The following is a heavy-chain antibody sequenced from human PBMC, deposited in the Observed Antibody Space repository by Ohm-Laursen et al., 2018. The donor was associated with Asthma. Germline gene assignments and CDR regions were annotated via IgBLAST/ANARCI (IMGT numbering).Heavy chain of an antibody. Sequence: SLRLSCAASGFTFGSYAMSWVRQAPGKGLEWVSAISGSGGSTYYADSVKGRFTISRDNSKNTLYLQMNSLRAEDTAVYYCAKFYYDSSGYYRDYWGQGTLVTVSS. D-gene: IGHD3-22*01. CDR1: GFTFGSYA. CDR2: ISGSGGST. CDR3: AKFYYDSSGYYRDY. J-gene: IGHJ4*02. V-gene: IGHV3-23*01.